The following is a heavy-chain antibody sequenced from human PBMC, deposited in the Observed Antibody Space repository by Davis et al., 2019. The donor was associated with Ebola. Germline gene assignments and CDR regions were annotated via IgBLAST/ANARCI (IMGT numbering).Heavy chain of an antibody. CDR2: TYYNSRWYH. D-gene: IGHD3-10*01. CDR3: ARGWFRGSFDY. Sequence: HSQTLSLTCAISGDSVSSAGWNWIRQSPSRGLEWLGRTYYNSRWYHDYAVSVKGRITINPDTSRNHFSLQLNSVTPEDAAVYYCARGWFRGSFDYWGQGTPVTVSS. J-gene: IGHJ4*02. V-gene: IGHV6-1*01. CDR1: GDSVSSAG.